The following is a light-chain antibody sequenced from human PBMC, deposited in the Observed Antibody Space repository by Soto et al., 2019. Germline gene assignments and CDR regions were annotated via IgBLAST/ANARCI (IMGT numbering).Light chain of an antibody. J-gene: IGKJ2*01. CDR3: QQNNDWCRYT. Sequence: EIVMTQSPATLSVSPGERATLSSRASQKISSDLAWYQQKPGQAPRLLIFGASTRATGLPARFSGSGSGTEFTLTISSLQSEDFAVYYCQQNNDWCRYTFGQGTKLQI. CDR1: QKISSD. V-gene: IGKV3-15*01. CDR2: GAS.